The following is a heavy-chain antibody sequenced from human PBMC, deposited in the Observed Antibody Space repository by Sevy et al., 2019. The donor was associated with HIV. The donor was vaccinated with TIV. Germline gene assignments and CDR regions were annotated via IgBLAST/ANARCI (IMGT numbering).Heavy chain of an antibody. V-gene: IGHV3-11*01. Sequence: GGSLRLSCAASGFTFSDYYMSWIRQAPGKGLEWVSYISSSGSTIYYADSVKGRFTISRDNAKNSLYLQMNSLRAQDTAVYYLERGGVRGVIITYDYWGQGTLVTVSS. CDR2: ISSSGSTI. CDR1: GFTFSDYY. CDR3: ERGGVRGVIITYDY. J-gene: IGHJ4*02. D-gene: IGHD3-10*01.